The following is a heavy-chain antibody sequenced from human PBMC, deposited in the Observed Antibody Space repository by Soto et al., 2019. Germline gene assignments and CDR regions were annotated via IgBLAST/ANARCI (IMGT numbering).Heavy chain of an antibody. J-gene: IGHJ6*02. CDR2: TYYSSRWYS. V-gene: IGHV6-1*01. D-gene: IGHD5-18*01. CDR3: ARVHPVFHSALDF. Sequence: PSQTPSLPGASSGDRLSSNRAAWNSIRPSPSRGLEWLGRTYYSSRWYSAYAPSVKRRITVNPDTSQNQFSLQLNSVTHEDTAIYCSARVHPVFHSALDFWGQGTPVTVSS. CDR1: GDRLSSNRAA.